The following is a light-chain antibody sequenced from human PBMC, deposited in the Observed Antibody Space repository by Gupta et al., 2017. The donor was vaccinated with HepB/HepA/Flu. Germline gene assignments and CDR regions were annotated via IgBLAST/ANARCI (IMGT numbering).Light chain of an antibody. CDR3: QHHTEYRT. J-gene: IGKJ1*01. V-gene: IGKV1-5*03. Sequence: DIQMTQSPSTLSASVGDRVTITCRASESVDRSLAWYQQKPGKAPKLLIYKSTNLNSGVPSRFSGRGSGTDFTLTISILQPDDFATYFCQHHTEYRTFGQATRV. CDR2: KST. CDR1: ESVDRS.